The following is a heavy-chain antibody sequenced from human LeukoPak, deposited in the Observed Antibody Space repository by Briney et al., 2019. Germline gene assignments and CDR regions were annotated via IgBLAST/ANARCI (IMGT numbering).Heavy chain of an antibody. J-gene: IGHJ4*02. CDR2: ISGSGGST. CDR1: GFTFSSYA. V-gene: IGHV3-23*01. Sequence: GGSLRLSCAASGFTFSSYAMSWVRQAPGKGLEWVSAISGSGGSTYYADSVKGRFTISRDNSKNTLYLQMNSLRAEDTAVCYCAKGAGQQLVLCNMDYWGQGTLVTVSS. CDR3: AKGAGQQLVLCNMDY. D-gene: IGHD6-13*01.